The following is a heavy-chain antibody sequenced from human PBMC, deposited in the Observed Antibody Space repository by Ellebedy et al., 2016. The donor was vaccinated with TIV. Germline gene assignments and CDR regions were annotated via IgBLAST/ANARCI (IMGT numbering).Heavy chain of an antibody. V-gene: IGHV3-23*01. CDR2: ISGSGGST. Sequence: GESLKISXAASGFTFSSYAMSWVRQAPGKGLEWVSTISGSGGSTYYADSVKGRFTISRDNSKNTLYLQMNSLRAEDTAVYYCAKDVGYDSSGYYYGGFDYWGQGTLVTVSS. D-gene: IGHD3-22*01. J-gene: IGHJ4*02. CDR3: AKDVGYDSSGYYYGGFDY. CDR1: GFTFSSYA.